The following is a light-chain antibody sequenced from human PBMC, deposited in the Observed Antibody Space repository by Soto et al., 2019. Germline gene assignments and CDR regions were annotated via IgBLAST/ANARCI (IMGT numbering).Light chain of an antibody. Sequence: EFVLTQSPGTLSLSPGERATLSCRASQTVRTNYFACYQQPPGQAPSFLIYDASSRATGIPDRFSGGGSGTDFPLTISRLEPEDFAVYYCQQFSSYPLTFGGGTKLDI. J-gene: IGKJ4*01. V-gene: IGKV3-20*01. CDR2: DAS. CDR3: QQFSSYPLT. CDR1: QTVRTNY.